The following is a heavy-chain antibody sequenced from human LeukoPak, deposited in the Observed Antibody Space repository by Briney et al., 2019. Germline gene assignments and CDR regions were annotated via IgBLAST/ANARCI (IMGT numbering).Heavy chain of an antibody. CDR1: GFTFSSYA. CDR3: AREYYGSGSYTRSLDY. CDR2: ISYDGSNK. J-gene: IGHJ4*02. Sequence: GGALRLSCAASGFTFSSYAMHWVRQAPGKGLEGVAVISYDGSNKHYAHSVTARFTISRDNSKNTLHLQMNSLRAEDTAVYYCAREYYGSGSYTRSLDYWGQGTLVTVSS. V-gene: IGHV3-30*04. D-gene: IGHD3-10*01.